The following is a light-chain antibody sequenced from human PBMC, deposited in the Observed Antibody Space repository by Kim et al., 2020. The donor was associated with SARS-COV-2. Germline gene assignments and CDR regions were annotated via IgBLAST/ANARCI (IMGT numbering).Light chain of an antibody. V-gene: IGLV3-1*01. CDR2: RDS. J-gene: IGLJ2*01. CDR3: QTWDSSGV. Sequence: SYELTQPPSVSVSPGQTASITCSGDKLGDKYTYWYQQKPGQSPVLVIYRDSRRPSGIPERFSGSNSGNTATLTISGTQAMDEADYYCQTWDSSGVFGGGTQLTVL. CDR1: KLGDKY.